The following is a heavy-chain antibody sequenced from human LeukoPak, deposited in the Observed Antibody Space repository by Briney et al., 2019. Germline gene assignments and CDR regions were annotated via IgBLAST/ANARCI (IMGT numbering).Heavy chain of an antibody. D-gene: IGHD3-22*01. CDR1: GYSFTSYW. CDR2: IYPGDSDT. CDR3: ARRAQYYYDSSGYYFDY. Sequence: GESLKISCKGSGYSFTSYWIGWVRQMPGKGLEWMGIIYPGDSDTGYSPSFQGQVTISADKSISTAYLQWSSLKASDTAMYYCARRAQYYYDSSGYYFDYWGQGILVTVSS. J-gene: IGHJ4*02. V-gene: IGHV5-51*01.